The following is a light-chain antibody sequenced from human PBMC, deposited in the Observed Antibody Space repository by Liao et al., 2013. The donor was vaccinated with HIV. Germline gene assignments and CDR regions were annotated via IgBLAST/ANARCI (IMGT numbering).Light chain of an antibody. CDR2: EDT. V-gene: IGLV3-1*01. CDR3: QAWDSSTAV. Sequence: YDLTQPPSVSVSPGQTASITCSGDTWGDKYMSWYQQRPGQSPVLVIYEDTKRPSGIPERFSGSNSGNTATLTISGAQAMDEADYYCQAWDSSTAVFGTGTKVTVL. J-gene: IGLJ1*01. CDR1: TWGDKY.